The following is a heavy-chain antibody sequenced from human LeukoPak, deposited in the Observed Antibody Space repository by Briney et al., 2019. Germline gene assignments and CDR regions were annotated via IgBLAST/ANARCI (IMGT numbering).Heavy chain of an antibody. Sequence: SQTLSLTCTVSGGSISSGGYYWSWIRQHPGKGLEWIGYIYYSGSTNYNPSLKSRVTISVDTSKNQFSLKLSSVTAADTAVYYCATLVVPAAMSWFDPWGQGTLVTASS. D-gene: IGHD2-2*01. CDR2: IYYSGST. V-gene: IGHV4-31*03. CDR3: ATLVVPAAMSWFDP. CDR1: GGSISSGGYY. J-gene: IGHJ5*02.